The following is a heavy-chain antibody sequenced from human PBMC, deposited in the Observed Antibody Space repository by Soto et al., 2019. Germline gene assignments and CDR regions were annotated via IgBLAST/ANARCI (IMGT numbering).Heavy chain of an antibody. D-gene: IGHD3-10*02. CDR3: VAGTGDYYVIEY. Sequence: QLQLQESGPGLVKPSETLSLNCTVSDDSISSRNYYWGWVRQSPGKGLEWIGSIYHSGSTYYNPSLKSRVTISVDRSRNHFSLRLTSLTAADTAVFYCVAGTGDYYVIEYWGQGTLVTVSS. CDR1: DDSISSRNYY. CDR2: IYHSGST. V-gene: IGHV4-39*02. J-gene: IGHJ4*02.